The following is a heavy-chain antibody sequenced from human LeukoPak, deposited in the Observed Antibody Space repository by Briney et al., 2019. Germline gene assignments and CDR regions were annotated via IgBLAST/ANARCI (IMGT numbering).Heavy chain of an antibody. D-gene: IGHD2-2*01. CDR2: IYTSGST. Sequence: SETLSLTCTVSGGSISSYYWSWIRQPAGKGLERIGRIYTSGSTNYNPSLKSRVTMSVDTSKNQFSLKLSSVTAADAAVYYCASTSPAATLYYGMDVWGQGTTVTVSS. V-gene: IGHV4-4*07. J-gene: IGHJ6*02. CDR1: GGSISSYY. CDR3: ASTSPAATLYYGMDV.